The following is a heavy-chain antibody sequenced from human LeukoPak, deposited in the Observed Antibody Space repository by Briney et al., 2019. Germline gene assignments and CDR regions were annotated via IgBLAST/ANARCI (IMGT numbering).Heavy chain of an antibody. J-gene: IGHJ4*02. CDR2: INHSGST. CDR1: GGSFSGYY. V-gene: IGHV4-34*01. D-gene: IGHD3-10*01. CDR3: VVLFRRGSGSYYIDY. Sequence: PSETLSLTCAVYGGSFSGYYWNWIRQPPGKGLEWIGEINHSGSTNYNPSLKSRVTISVDTSKNQFSLKLRSVTAADTAAYYCVVLFRRGSGSYYIDYWGQGTLVTVSS.